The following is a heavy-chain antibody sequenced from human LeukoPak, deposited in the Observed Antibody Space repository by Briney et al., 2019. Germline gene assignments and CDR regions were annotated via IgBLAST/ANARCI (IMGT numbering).Heavy chain of an antibody. CDR1: GYTFTGYY. CDR2: INPNSGGT. J-gene: IGHJ4*02. D-gene: IGHD3-22*01. V-gene: IGHV1-2*02. CDR3: ARVKTMIIVVSLFDY. Sequence: RASVKVSCKASGYTFTGYYMHWVRQAPGQGLEWMGWINPNSGGTNYAQKFQGRVTMTRDTSISTAFMELSRLTSDDTAVYYCARVKTMIIVVSLFDYWGQGTLVTVSS.